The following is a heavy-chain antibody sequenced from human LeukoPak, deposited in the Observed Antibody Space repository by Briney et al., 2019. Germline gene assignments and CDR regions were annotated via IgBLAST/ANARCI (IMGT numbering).Heavy chain of an antibody. D-gene: IGHD2-8*01. CDR1: GFTFSSYA. V-gene: IGHV3-7*01. CDR2: IKQDGSEK. CDR3: ARSYGPDAFDI. Sequence: GGSLRLSCAASGFTFSSYAMSWVRQAPGKGLEWVANIKQDGSEKYYVDSVKGRFTISRDNAKNSLYLQMNSLRAEDTAVYYCARSYGPDAFDIWGQGTMVTVSS. J-gene: IGHJ3*02.